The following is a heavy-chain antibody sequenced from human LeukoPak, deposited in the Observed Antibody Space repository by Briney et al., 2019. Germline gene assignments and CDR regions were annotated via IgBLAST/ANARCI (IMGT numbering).Heavy chain of an antibody. D-gene: IGHD3-22*01. CDR1: GFTVSSNY. J-gene: IGHJ4*02. V-gene: IGHV3-23*01. CDR2: ISGSGDNT. Sequence: GGSLRLSCVASGFTVSSNYMSWVRQAPGKGLEWVSGISGSGDNTYYADSVKGRFTISRDNSKNTLYVQVNSLGTEHTAAYYCAKGSYYDSSGSFYFDYWGQGTLVTVSS. CDR3: AKGSYYDSSGSFYFDY.